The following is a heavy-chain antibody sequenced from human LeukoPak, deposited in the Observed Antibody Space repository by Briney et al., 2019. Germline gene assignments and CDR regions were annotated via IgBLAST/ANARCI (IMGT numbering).Heavy chain of an antibody. CDR2: INPNSGGT. D-gene: IGHD3-16*01. CDR1: GYTFTGYY. V-gene: IGHV1-2*02. Sequence: ASVKVSCKASGYTFTGYYMHWVRQAPGQGLEWMGWINPNSGGTNYAQKFQGRVTMTRDTSISTAYMELSRLRSDDTAVYYCARDPIMITFGGVTGFDYWGQGTLVTVSS. CDR3: ARDPIMITFGGVTGFDY. J-gene: IGHJ4*02.